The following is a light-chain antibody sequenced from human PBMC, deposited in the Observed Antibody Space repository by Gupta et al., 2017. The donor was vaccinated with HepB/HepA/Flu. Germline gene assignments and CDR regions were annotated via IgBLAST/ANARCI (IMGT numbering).Light chain of an antibody. CDR2: EVS. Sequence: QSALTQPASVSGSPGQSLTISCTGTSSDVGSYNLVSWYQQHPAKAPNLMFYEVSKRPAGVSSRFSASKSGNTASLTISALQAEDEADYYCCSYAGSSTWVFGGGTKLTVL. V-gene: IGLV2-23*02. J-gene: IGLJ3*02. CDR1: SSDVGSYNL. CDR3: CSYAGSSTWV.